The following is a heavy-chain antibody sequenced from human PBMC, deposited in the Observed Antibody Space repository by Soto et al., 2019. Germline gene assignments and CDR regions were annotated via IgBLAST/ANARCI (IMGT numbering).Heavy chain of an antibody. V-gene: IGHV3-23*01. CDR1: GFTFSSYA. J-gene: IGHJ6*02. D-gene: IGHD3-10*01. CDR3: AKLINYYGSGSAPYGLDV. Sequence: GGSLRLSCAASGFTFSSYAMSWVRQAPGKGLEWVSAISGSGGSTYYADSVKGRFTISRDNSKNTLYLQMNSLRAEDTAVYYCAKLINYYGSGSAPYGLDVWGQGTTVTVSS. CDR2: ISGSGGST.